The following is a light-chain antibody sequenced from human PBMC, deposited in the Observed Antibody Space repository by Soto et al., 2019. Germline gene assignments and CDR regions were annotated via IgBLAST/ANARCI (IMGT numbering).Light chain of an antibody. CDR3: QQYNNWPFT. V-gene: IGKV3-15*01. CDR2: GAS. CDR1: QSVSSN. J-gene: IGKJ3*01. Sequence: EIVMTQSPATLSVSPGERATLSCRASQSVSSNLAWYQQKPGQAPRLLIYGASNRATGIPARFSGSGSGTEFTLTISSLQSVDFAVYYCQQYNNWPFTFGPGTKVDIK.